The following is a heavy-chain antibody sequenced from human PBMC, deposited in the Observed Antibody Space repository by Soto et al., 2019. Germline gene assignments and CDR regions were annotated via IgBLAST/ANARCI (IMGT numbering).Heavy chain of an antibody. J-gene: IGHJ3*02. CDR3: AKDAIGVAGNSALDM. CDR1: GFNFNNYA. CDR2: ISWTGETI. Sequence: EVELVESGGGLVLPGGSLRLSCEASGFNFNNYAMHWVRQAPGKGLEWVSGISWTGETIVYADFVKGRFTISRDKSKSSLYLEMNGLRPEDTALYYCAKDAIGVAGNSALDMWGQGTMVTVSS. V-gene: IGHV3-9*01. D-gene: IGHD3-22*01.